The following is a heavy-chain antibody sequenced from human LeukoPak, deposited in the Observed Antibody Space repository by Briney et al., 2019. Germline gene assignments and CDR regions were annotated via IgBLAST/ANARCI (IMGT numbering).Heavy chain of an antibody. D-gene: IGHD6-19*01. CDR3: ATDGRSIGWYGSEY. J-gene: IGHJ4*01. Sequence: GGSLSHSRAASGFTFSSYDMHWVRRATGKGLEWVSAIGTAGDTYYPGSVKGRFTISRENAKNSLYLQMNSLRAGDTAVYYCATDGRSIGWYGSEYSGDGNLVTVSS. V-gene: IGHV3-13*04. CDR1: GFTFSSYD. CDR2: IGTAGDT.